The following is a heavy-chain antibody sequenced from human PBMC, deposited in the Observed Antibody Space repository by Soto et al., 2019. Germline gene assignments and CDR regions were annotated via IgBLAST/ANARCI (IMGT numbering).Heavy chain of an antibody. V-gene: IGHV3-30*18. CDR2: ISYDGSNK. Sequence: QVQLVESGGGVVQPGRSLRLSCAASGFSFSNYGMHWVRQAPGKGPQWVAVISYDGSNKYYADSVKGRFTISRDNFKNTLYVQMNSLRDEDTAVYYCAKDLRVGVATVGTPHYYGMDVWGQGTTVTVSS. J-gene: IGHJ6*02. CDR3: AKDLRVGVATVGTPHYYGMDV. CDR1: GFSFSNYG. D-gene: IGHD6-13*01.